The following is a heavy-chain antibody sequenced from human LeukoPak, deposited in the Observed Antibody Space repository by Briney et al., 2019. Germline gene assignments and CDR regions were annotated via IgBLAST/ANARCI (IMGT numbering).Heavy chain of an antibody. V-gene: IGHV4-30-2*01. D-gene: IGHD3-10*01. Sequence: PSETLSLTCAVSGDSISSGGYSWSWIRQPPGKGLEWIGYIYHSGTTYYNPSLKSRVTISIDRSKNQFSLNLSSVTAADTAVYYCARPRGVTLLSPMNAFDIWGQGTMVTVSS. CDR3: ARPRGVTLLSPMNAFDI. CDR1: GDSISSGGYS. CDR2: IYHSGTT. J-gene: IGHJ3*02.